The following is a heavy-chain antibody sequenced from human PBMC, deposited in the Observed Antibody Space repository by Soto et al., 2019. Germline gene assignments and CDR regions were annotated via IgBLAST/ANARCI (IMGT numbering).Heavy chain of an antibody. CDR3: AKWYGYGDA. CDR1: GFSFSTYS. CDR2: LSHGGAYT. V-gene: IGHV3-23*01. Sequence: GWSLRLSCAASGFSFSTYSMALVRQAPGKGPEWVSGLSHGGAYTFYADSVKGRFTISVDISQNTVYLQMNSLRTEDTAVYYCAKWYGYGDAWGQGTLVTVSS. D-gene: IGHD4-17*01. J-gene: IGHJ4*02.